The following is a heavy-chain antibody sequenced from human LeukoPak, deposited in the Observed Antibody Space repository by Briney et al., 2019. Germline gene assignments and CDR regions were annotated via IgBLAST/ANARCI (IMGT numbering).Heavy chain of an antibody. V-gene: IGHV3-23*01. CDR3: SANPTRGGSGWHGVWFDP. Sequence: GGSLRLFCAASGLTFSSYGMTWVRQAPGKGLEWVSAISGSGGITYYADSVKGRFTISRDNSKNTLYLQMNRLRAEDTALYYGSANPTRGGSGWHGVWFDPSGQGTLVTVSS. CDR1: GLTFSSYG. J-gene: IGHJ5*02. D-gene: IGHD6-19*01. CDR2: ISGSGGIT.